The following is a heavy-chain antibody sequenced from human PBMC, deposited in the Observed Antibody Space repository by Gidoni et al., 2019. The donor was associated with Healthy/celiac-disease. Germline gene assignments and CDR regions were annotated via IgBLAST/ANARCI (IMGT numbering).Heavy chain of an antibody. CDR2: ISGSGGST. CDR3: AKDPLMDHIADLNWFDP. Sequence: EVQLLESGGGLVQPGGSLRLSCAASGFTFSSYAMSWVRQAPGKGLEWVSAISGSGGSTYYADSVKGRFTISRDNSKNTLYLQMNSLRAEDTAVYYCAKDPLMDHIADLNWFDPWGQGTLVTVSS. CDR1: GFTFSSYA. J-gene: IGHJ5*02. V-gene: IGHV3-23*01. D-gene: IGHD6-13*01.